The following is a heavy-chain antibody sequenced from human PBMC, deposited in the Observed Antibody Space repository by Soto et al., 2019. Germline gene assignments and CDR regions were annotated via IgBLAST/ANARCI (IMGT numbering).Heavy chain of an antibody. Sequence: SVKVSCKASGGTFSSYAISWVRQAPGQGLEWMGGIIPIFGTANYAQKFQGRVTITADESTSTAYMELSSLRSEDTAVYYCARDSVVLRFLEWLNWFDPWGQGTLVTVSS. CDR2: IIPIFGTA. V-gene: IGHV1-69*13. CDR1: GGTFSSYA. D-gene: IGHD3-3*01. J-gene: IGHJ5*02. CDR3: ARDSVVLRFLEWLNWFDP.